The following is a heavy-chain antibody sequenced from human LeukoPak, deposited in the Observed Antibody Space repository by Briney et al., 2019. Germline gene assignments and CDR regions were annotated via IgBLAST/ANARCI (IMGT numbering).Heavy chain of an antibody. CDR3: ASLTTTVVTPRGFQH. Sequence: SETLFLTCAVSGGSISSSNRWSWVRQPPGKGLEWIGEIYHSGSTNYNPSLKSRVTISVDKSKNQFSLKLSSVTAADTAVYYCASLTTTVVTPRGFQHWGQGTLVTVSS. V-gene: IGHV4-4*02. CDR1: GGSISSSNR. J-gene: IGHJ1*01. D-gene: IGHD4-23*01. CDR2: IYHSGST.